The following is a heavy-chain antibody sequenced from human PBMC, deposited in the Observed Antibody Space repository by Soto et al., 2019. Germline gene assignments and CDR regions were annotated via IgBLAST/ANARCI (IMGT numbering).Heavy chain of an antibody. CDR2: MYHSGNT. J-gene: IGHJ4*02. CDR3: ARLYDSSGYQHYFDY. Sequence: SETLSLTCTVSGYSITNGYFWGWIRQPPGKGLECIGSMYHSGNTYYNPSLKSRVTISVDTSKNQFSLRLSSVTAADTAVYYCARLYDSSGYQHYFDYWGQGTPVTVSS. D-gene: IGHD3-22*01. CDR1: GYSITNGYF. V-gene: IGHV4-38-2*02.